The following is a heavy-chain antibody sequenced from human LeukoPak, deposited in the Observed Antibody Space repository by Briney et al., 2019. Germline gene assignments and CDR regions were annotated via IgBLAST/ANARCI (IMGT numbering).Heavy chain of an antibody. CDR3: AKDLVATTYRDAFDI. V-gene: IGHV3-48*03. J-gene: IGHJ3*02. D-gene: IGHD5-12*01. CDR1: GFTFSSYE. Sequence: GGSLRLSCAASGFTFSSYEMNWVRQAPGKGLEWVSYISSSGSTIYYADSVKGRFTISRDNAKNTMYLQMNSLRAEDTAVYYCAKDLVATTYRDAFDIWGQGTMVTVSS. CDR2: ISSSGSTI.